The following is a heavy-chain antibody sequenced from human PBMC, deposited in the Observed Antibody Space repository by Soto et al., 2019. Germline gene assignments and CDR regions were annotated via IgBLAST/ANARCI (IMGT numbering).Heavy chain of an antibody. CDR2: ISYDGSNK. J-gene: IGHJ5*02. CDR3: AKDRPWFDP. CDR1: GFTFSSYG. V-gene: IGHV3-30*18. Sequence: GGSLRLSCAASGFTFSSYGMHWVRQAPGKGLEWVAVISYDGSNKYYADSVKGRFTISRDNSKNTLYLQMNSLRAEDTAVYYCAKDRPWFDPWGQGTLVTVPQ.